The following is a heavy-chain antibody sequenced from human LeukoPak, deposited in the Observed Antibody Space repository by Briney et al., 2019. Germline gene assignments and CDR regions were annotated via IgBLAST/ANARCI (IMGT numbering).Heavy chain of an antibody. V-gene: IGHV3-53*01. CDR1: GFTVSDNY. CDR3: ARDREPGTSASRFDY. J-gene: IGHJ4*02. CDR2: VYSGDNT. D-gene: IGHD2-8*02. Sequence: GGSLRLSCAASGFTVSDNYMSWVRQAPGKGLEWVSVVYSGDNTYYADSVKGRFTISRDNSKNTLHLQMNSLRAEDTAVYYCARDREPGTSASRFDYWGQGTLVTVSS.